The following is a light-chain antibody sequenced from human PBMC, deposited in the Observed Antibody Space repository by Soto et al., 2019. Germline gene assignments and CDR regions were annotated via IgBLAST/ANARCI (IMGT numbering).Light chain of an antibody. CDR2: KAS. V-gene: IGKV1-5*03. CDR3: QQYHIYSGT. CDR1: QTIDSW. Sequence: DMQMTQSPSTLSASVGARVTTTSRASQTIDSWLAWYQQRPGKPPNLRIYKASTLASGVASRFSGSGSWTEFTLTINSLQPDDFATYYCQQYHIYSGTFGQGTKGDMK. J-gene: IGKJ1*01.